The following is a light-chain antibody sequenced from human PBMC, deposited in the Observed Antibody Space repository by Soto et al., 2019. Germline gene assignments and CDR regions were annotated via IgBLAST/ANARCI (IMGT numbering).Light chain of an antibody. CDR1: SSDVGGYNY. Sequence: QSVLTQPPSASGSPGQSVTISCTGTSSDVGGYNYVSWYQQHPGKAPKLMIFDVSARPSGVPDRFSGSKSANTASLTISGLQTEDEADYYCCSYAGTYIPLFGGGTKLTVL. CDR2: DVS. J-gene: IGLJ2*01. V-gene: IGLV2-11*01. CDR3: CSYAGTYIPL.